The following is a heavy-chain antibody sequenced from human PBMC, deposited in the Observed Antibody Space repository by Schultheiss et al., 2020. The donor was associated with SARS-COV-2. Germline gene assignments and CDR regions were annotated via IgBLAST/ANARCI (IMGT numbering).Heavy chain of an antibody. CDR2: IKSKTDGGTT. CDR3: AKDRGIVGARNFDY. J-gene: IGHJ4*02. Sequence: GGSLRLSCAASGFTFSSYSMNWVRQAPGKGLEWVGRIKSKTDGGTTDYAAPVKGRFTISRDDSKNTLYLQMNSLRAEDTAVYYCAKDRGIVGARNFDYWGQGTLVTVSS. V-gene: IGHV3-15*01. D-gene: IGHD1-26*01. CDR1: GFTFSSYS.